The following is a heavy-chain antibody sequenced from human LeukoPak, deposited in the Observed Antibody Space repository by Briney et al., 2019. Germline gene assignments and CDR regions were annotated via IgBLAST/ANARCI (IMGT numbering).Heavy chain of an antibody. D-gene: IGHD3-10*01. CDR3: ARDQGYYGSGTVDY. J-gene: IGHJ4*02. Sequence: ASVKVSCKASGYTFTSYGMSWVRQAPGQGLEWMGWISAYNGNTNYAQKLQGRVTMTTDTSSSTAYMELRSLRSDDTAVYYCARDQGYYGSGTVDYWGQGTLVTVSS. V-gene: IGHV1-18*04. CDR1: GYTFTSYG. CDR2: ISAYNGNT.